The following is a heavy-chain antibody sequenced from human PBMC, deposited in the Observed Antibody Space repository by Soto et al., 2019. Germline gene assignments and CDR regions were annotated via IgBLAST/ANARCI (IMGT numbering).Heavy chain of an antibody. CDR2: ISGSGGST. V-gene: IGHV3-23*01. CDR3: AKTSGSFDAFDI. D-gene: IGHD1-26*01. J-gene: IGHJ3*02. CDR1: GFTFSSYA. Sequence: EVQLLESGGGLVQPGGSLRLSCAASGFTFSSYAMSWVRQAPGKGLEWVSAISGSGGSTYYADSVKGRFTISRDNAQNPLSRQMNSLRAEDTAVYYCAKTSGSFDAFDIWGQGTMVTVSS.